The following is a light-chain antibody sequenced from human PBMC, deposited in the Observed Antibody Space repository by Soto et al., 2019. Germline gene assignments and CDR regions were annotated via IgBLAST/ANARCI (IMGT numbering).Light chain of an antibody. CDR2: GAS. CDR3: QQYGSSIT. J-gene: IGKJ5*01. CDR1: QSVSSN. V-gene: IGKV3-20*01. Sequence: EIVMTQSPATLSMSPGERATLSCRASQSVSSNLAWYQQKPGQAPRLLIYGASNRATGIPDKFNGSGSGTDFTLTISRLEPEDFAMYYCQQYGSSITFGQGTRLEIK.